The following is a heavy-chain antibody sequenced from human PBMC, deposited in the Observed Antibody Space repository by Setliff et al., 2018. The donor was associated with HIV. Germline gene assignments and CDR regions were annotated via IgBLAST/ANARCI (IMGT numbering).Heavy chain of an antibody. V-gene: IGHV5-51*01. CDR3: ARLGGICSGGSCTALAYTMDV. D-gene: IGHD2-15*01. CDR2: IYPGDSDT. CDR1: GYSFSSYW. Sequence: GESLKISCKGSGYSFSSYWIGWVRQMPGKGLEWMGIIYPGDSDTRYSPSFQGQVTISADKSISTAYLQCSGLKASDTAMYYCARLGGICSGGSCTALAYTMDVWGQGTTVTVSS. J-gene: IGHJ6*02.